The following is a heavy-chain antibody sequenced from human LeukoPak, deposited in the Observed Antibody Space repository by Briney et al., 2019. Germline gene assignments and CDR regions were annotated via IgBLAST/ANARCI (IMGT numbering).Heavy chain of an antibody. D-gene: IGHD5-18*01. CDR2: IYYSGTT. CDR1: GDSISSGDSY. V-gene: IGHV4-31*03. CDR3: ARDRQESYGLGYYYYGMDV. J-gene: IGHJ6*02. Sequence: SETLSLTCTVSGDSISSGDSYWSWLRQHPGKGLEWIGYIYYSGTTYYNPSLKSRVTISIDASKNQFSLKLTSVTAADTAVYYCARDRQESYGLGYYYYGMDVWGQGTTVTVS.